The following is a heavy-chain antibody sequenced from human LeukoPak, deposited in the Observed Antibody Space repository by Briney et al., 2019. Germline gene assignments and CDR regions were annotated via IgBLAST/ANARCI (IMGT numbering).Heavy chain of an antibody. D-gene: IGHD3-22*01. CDR2: IYYSGST. CDR1: GGSISSYY. CDR3: ARYSSGYPDYYYYGMDV. J-gene: IGHJ6*02. Sequence: SETLSLTCTVSGGSISSYYWSWIRQPPGKGLEWIGYIYYSGSTNYYPSLKSRVTISVDTSKNQFSLKLSSVTAADTAVYYCARYSSGYPDYYYYGMDVWGQGTTVTVSS. V-gene: IGHV4-59*01.